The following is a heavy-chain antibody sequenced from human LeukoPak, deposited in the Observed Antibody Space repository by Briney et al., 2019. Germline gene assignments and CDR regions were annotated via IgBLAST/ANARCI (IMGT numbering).Heavy chain of an antibody. CDR3: VPKGNEGY. Sequence: PGGSLRLSCAASGFTFSSYAMSWVRQAPGKGLEWVSATSGSGGSTYYADSVKGRFTISRDNSKNTLYLQMSSLRVEDTAVYYCVPKGNEGYWGQGTLVTVSS. CDR1: GFTFSSYA. V-gene: IGHV3-23*01. CDR2: TSGSGGST. J-gene: IGHJ4*02. D-gene: IGHD1-1*01.